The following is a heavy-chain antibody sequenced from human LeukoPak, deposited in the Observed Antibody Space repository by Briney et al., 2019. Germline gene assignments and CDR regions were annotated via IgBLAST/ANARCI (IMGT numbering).Heavy chain of an antibody. CDR2: IYTSGST. CDR3: ARHVATWPAFDI. CDR1: GGSISSYY. Sequence: SETLSLTCTVSGGSISSYYWSWVRQLPGKGLEWIGYIYTSGSTNYNPSLKSRVTISVDTSKNQFSLKLSSVTAADTAVYYCARHVATWPAFDIWGQGTLVTVSS. D-gene: IGHD5-12*01. V-gene: IGHV4-4*09. J-gene: IGHJ4*02.